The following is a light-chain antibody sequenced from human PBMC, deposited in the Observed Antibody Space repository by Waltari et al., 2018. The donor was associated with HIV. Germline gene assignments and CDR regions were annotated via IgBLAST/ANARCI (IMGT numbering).Light chain of an antibody. CDR1: STDVGTYNL. CDR3: CSYVGSNTF. CDR2: EVT. V-gene: IGLV2-23*02. J-gene: IGLJ1*01. Sequence: QSALTQTASVSGSPGQSITLPCTRTSTDVGTYNLVSWYQQHPGKAPKLIIYEVTKLPSGVSKRFSGSKAGNTASLTISGLQADDEADYYCCSYVGSNTFFGTGTKVTVL.